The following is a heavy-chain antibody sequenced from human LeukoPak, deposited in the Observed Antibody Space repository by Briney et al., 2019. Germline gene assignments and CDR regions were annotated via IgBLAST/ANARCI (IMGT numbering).Heavy chain of an antibody. CDR2: IYTSGST. D-gene: IGHD1/OR15-1a*01. V-gene: IGHV4-4*07. Sequence: KASETLSLTCTVSDGSISSYYWSWIRQPAGKGLEWIGRIYTSGSTNYNPSLKSRVTMSVDTSKNQFSLKLSSVTAADTAVYYCARDNWDSNWFDPWGQGTLVTVSS. J-gene: IGHJ5*02. CDR3: ARDNWDSNWFDP. CDR1: DGSISSYY.